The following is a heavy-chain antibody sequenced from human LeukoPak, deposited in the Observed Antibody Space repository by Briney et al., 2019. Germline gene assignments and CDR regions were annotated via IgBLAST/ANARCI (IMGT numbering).Heavy chain of an antibody. CDR3: AREIYPTTVTTGGTVFDP. CDR2: MNPNSSNT. Sequence: ASVKVSCKASGYTFASYDINWVRQATGQGLEWMGWMNPNSSNTGYAQKFQGRVTITRNTSISTAYMELSSLRSEDTAVYYCAREIYPTTVTTGGTVFDPWGQGTLVTVSS. V-gene: IGHV1-8*03. CDR1: GYTFASYD. D-gene: IGHD4-11*01. J-gene: IGHJ5*02.